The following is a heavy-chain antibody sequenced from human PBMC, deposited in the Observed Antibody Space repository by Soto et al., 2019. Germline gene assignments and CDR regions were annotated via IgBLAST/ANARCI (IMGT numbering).Heavy chain of an antibody. CDR1: GGSISSGDYY. Sequence: QVQLQESGPGLVKPSQTLSLTCTVSGGSISSGDYYWSWIRQPPGKGLEWIGYIYYSGSTYYNPSLKRRVPISVDTSKHQFSLKLSSVTAADTAVYYCARRDGYNYNYYYGMDVWGQGTTVTVSS. J-gene: IGHJ6*02. CDR2: IYYSGST. V-gene: IGHV4-30-4*01. D-gene: IGHD5-12*01. CDR3: ARRDGYNYNYYYGMDV.